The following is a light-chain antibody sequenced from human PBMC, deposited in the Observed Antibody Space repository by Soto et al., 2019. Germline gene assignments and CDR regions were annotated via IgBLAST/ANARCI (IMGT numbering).Light chain of an antibody. CDR1: QSISSY. V-gene: IGKV1-39*01. CDR2: AAS. Sequence: DIQMTQSPSSLSASVGDRATITCRASQSISSYLNWYQQKPGKAPKLLIYAASSLQSGVPSRFSGSGSGTDCTLTISSLKNEDVATYYCQQSYSTPRTFGQGTKVDIK. J-gene: IGKJ1*01. CDR3: QQSYSTPRT.